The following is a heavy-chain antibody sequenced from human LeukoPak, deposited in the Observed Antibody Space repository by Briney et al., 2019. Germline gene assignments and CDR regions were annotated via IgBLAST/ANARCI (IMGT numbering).Heavy chain of an antibody. CDR1: GFTFSSYE. CDR2: ISSSGSTI. CDR3: ARAGSYRFDY. V-gene: IGHV3-48*03. Sequence: PGGSLRLSCAASGFTFSSYEMNWVRQAPGKGLEWVSYISSSGSTIYYADSVKGRFTISRDNAKNTLYLQMNNLRADDTAVYYCARAGSYRFDYWGLGTLVTVSS. J-gene: IGHJ4*02. D-gene: IGHD1-26*01.